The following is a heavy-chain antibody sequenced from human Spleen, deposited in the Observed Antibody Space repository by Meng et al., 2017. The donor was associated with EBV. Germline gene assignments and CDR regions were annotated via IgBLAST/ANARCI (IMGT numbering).Heavy chain of an antibody. D-gene: IGHD1-1*01. Sequence: QVQLVQSGSVLRRHGASVKVSCKASGYTFTDYGIKWRRKAPGQGLEWMGWINVNTRKPTYAQGFTERFVFSVDTSVSTAYLQILNLKTEDTAVFYCTRGGSGRFFYWGQGSLVTVSS. V-gene: IGHV7-4-1*01. J-gene: IGHJ4*02. CDR2: INVNTRKP. CDR3: TRGGSGRFFY. CDR1: GYTFTDYG.